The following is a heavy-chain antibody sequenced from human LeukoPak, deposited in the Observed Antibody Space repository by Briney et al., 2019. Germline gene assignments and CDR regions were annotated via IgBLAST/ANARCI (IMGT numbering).Heavy chain of an antibody. CDR3: ARGWGEKGRCRGGTCNNPEFDY. Sequence: GGSLRLSCAASGFTFNNYWMSWVRQAPGKGLEWVADINEGGDGKNYLDSVKGRFTISRDNAWDSLYLQMNSLTVEDTAVYYCARGWGEKGRCRGGTCNNPEFDYWGQGVLVTVSS. CDR2: INEGGDGK. J-gene: IGHJ4*02. CDR1: GFTFNNYW. V-gene: IGHV3-7*01. D-gene: IGHD2-15*01.